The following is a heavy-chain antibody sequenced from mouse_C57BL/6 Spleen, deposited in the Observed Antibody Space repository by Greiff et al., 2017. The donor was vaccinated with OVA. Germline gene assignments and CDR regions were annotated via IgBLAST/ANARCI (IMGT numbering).Heavy chain of an antibody. D-gene: IGHD1-1*01. CDR2: IRLISDNSET. Sequence: EVKLMESGGGLVQPGGSMKLSCVASGFTFSNYWMNWVRQSPEKGLAWVAQIRLISDNSETHYAESVKGRFIISREASKSSGYLQMNNLRAEDTDTYFCITTVGEGYWGQGTTLTVSS. CDR3: ITTVGEGY. CDR1: GFTFSNYW. V-gene: IGHV6-3*01. J-gene: IGHJ2*01.